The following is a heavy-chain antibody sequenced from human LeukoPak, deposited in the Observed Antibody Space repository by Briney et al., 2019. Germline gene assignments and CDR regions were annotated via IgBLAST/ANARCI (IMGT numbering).Heavy chain of an antibody. V-gene: IGHV3-33*01. D-gene: IGHD3-16*02. CDR3: ARGHYDYVWGSYRYPWFDP. J-gene: IGHJ5*02. CDR1: GFTFSSYG. CDR2: IWYDGSNK. Sequence: GGSLRLSCAASGFTFSSYGMHWVRQAPGKGLEWVAVIWYDGSNKYYADSVKGRFTISRDNSKNTLYLQMNSLRAEDTAVYYCARGHYDYVWGSYRYPWFDPWGQGTLVTVSS.